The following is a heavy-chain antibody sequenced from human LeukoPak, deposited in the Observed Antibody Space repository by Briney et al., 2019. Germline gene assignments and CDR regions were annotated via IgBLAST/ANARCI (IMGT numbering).Heavy chain of an antibody. CDR2: IGRTGDI. Sequence: GGSLRLSCAASGFTFSNYAMTWVRQAPGKGLEWVSVIGRTGDIFYADSVKGRFTISRDNSKNTLYLQMNSLRAEDTAVYYCARDPNYGMDVWGQGTTVTVSS. CDR1: GFTFSNYA. V-gene: IGHV3-23*01. J-gene: IGHJ6*02. CDR3: ARDPNYGMDV.